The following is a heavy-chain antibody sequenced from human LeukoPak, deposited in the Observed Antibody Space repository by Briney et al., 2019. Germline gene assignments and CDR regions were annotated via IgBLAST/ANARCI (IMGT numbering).Heavy chain of an antibody. V-gene: IGHV4-39*01. CDR2: IHYVGST. Sequence: SSETLSLTCTVSGGSFSNYNYYWGWIRQSPGKGLEWIGSIHYVGSTYYNPSLKSRATISVDTSKNQFSLNLSSVTAADTAVYYCARQNNFDFWSGSFDYWGLGALVTVSS. D-gene: IGHD3-3*01. J-gene: IGHJ4*02. CDR3: ARQNNFDFWSGSFDY. CDR1: GGSFSNYNYY.